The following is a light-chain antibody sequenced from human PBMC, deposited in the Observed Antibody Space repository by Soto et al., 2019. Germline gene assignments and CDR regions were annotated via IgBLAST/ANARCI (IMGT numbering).Light chain of an antibody. CDR1: ISDVGSYDL. CDR3: CSYAGSSTSWV. V-gene: IGLV2-23*01. Sequence: QSALTQPASVSGSPGQSITISCTGTISDVGSYDLVSWYQQHPGKAPKLMIYEGSKRPSGVSSRFSGSKSGNTASLTISGLQAEDEADYYCCSYAGSSTSWVFGGGTKLIVL. CDR2: EGS. J-gene: IGLJ3*02.